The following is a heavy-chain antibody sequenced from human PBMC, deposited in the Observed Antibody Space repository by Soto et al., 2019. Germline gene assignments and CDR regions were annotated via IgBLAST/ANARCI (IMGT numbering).Heavy chain of an antibody. CDR1: GYTFTGYY. V-gene: IGHV1-2*04. J-gene: IGHJ3*02. Sequence: ASVKVSCKASGYTFTGYYMHWVRQAPGQGLEWMGWINPNSGGTNYAQKFQGWVTMTRDTSISTAYMELSRLGSDDTAVYYCAVGLRRYCSSTRCSDAFDIWGQGTMVTVAS. CDR3: AVGLRRYCSSTRCSDAFDI. D-gene: IGHD2-2*01. CDR2: INPNSGGT.